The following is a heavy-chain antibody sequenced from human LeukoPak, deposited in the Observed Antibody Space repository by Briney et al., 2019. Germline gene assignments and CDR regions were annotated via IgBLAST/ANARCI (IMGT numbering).Heavy chain of an antibody. CDR2: FDPEGGET. V-gene: IGHV1-24*01. CDR1: GYTLTELS. CDR3: ATDRGVAAAGTAYYGMDV. Sequence: GASVKVSCKVSGYTLTELSMHWVRQAPGKGLEWMGGFDPEGGETIYAQKFQGRVTMTEDTSTDTAYMELSSLRSEDTAVYYCATDRGVAAAGTAYYGMDVWGQGTTVTVSS. D-gene: IGHD6-13*01. J-gene: IGHJ6*02.